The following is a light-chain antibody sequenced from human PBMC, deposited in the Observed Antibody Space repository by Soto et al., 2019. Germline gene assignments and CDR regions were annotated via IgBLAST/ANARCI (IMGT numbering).Light chain of an antibody. Sequence: EIVLTQSPGTLSLSPGEMATLSCRASQSFSSGYVAWYQQKPGQTPRLLIYGAPTRATGIPDRFSGSGSGTAFTLIISRLEPVDFGVYYCQQYGGSFPLTFGQGTKLEIK. CDR2: GAP. CDR1: QSFSSGY. V-gene: IGKV3-20*01. CDR3: QQYGGSFPLT. J-gene: IGKJ2*01.